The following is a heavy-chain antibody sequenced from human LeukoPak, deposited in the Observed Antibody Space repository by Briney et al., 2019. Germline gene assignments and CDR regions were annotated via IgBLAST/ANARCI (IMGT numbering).Heavy chain of an antibody. Sequence: ASVKVSCKASGYTFTSYDINWVRQATGQGLEWMGWMNPNSGNTGYAQKFQGRVTMTRNTSISTAYMELRSLRSDDTAVYYCARVGGLIVVVYRPNDAFDIWGQGTMVTVSS. CDR3: ARVGGLIVVVYRPNDAFDI. J-gene: IGHJ3*02. V-gene: IGHV1-8*01. CDR1: GYTFTSYD. CDR2: MNPNSGNT. D-gene: IGHD3-22*01.